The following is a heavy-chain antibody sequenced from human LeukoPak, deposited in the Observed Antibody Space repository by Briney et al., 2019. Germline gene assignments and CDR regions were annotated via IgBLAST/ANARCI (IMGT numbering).Heavy chain of an antibody. CDR2: IIPIFGTA. CDR3: ARDRNDFWSGSRFDY. CDR1: GGTFSSYA. D-gene: IGHD3-3*01. Sequence: SVKVSCKASGGTFSSYAISWVRQAPGQGLEWMGGIIPIFGTANYAQKFQGRVTITPDESTRTASMELSSLRSEDTAVYYCARDRNDFWSGSRFDYWGQGTLVTVSS. V-gene: IGHV1-69*13. J-gene: IGHJ4*02.